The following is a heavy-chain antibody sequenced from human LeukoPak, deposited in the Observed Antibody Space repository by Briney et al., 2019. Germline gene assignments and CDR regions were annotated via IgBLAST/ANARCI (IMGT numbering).Heavy chain of an antibody. CDR1: GFTFSSYA. Sequence: SGGSLRLSCAASGFTFSSYAMSWVRQAPGRGLEWVSAISGSATSTSYADSVKGRFTISRDNFKNTLYLQMNSLRAEDTAIYYCAKNVESDYWGQGTLVTVSS. CDR3: AKNVESDY. CDR2: ISGSATST. D-gene: IGHD1-1*01. V-gene: IGHV3-23*01. J-gene: IGHJ4*02.